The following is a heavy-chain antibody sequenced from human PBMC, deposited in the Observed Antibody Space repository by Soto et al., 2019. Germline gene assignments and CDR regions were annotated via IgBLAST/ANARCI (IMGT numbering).Heavy chain of an antibody. J-gene: IGHJ6*02. Sequence: PWVSLRLSGEASGCILGNCCMNWGGQSSGNGLELVSSISSRRNFIYYADSLRGRVTIARDNTQNSLHLQMNSLRVEDTAIYYCARPQQLYGNTVYYSGLDVWGQGKTVTVSS. V-gene: IGHV3-21*01. D-gene: IGHD3-10*01. CDR2: ISSRRNFI. CDR1: GCILGNCC. CDR3: ARPQQLYGNTVYYSGLDV.